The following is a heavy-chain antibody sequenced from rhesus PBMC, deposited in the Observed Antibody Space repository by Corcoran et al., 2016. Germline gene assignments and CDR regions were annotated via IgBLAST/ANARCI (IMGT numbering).Heavy chain of an antibody. J-gene: IGHJ4*01. CDR2: ISNIGTTG. V-gene: IGHV3-183*02. CDR3: SRDDYRSS. Sequence: DVQLVESGGGLVQPGGSLRFAWEASGFTFRDYAMHWVRQAQGKGLEWVSTISNIGTTGDYADSVKGRFTVSRDNAKNSLSLQMNSLRAEDTAVYYCSRDDYRSSWGQGVLITVSS. CDR1: GFTFRDYA. D-gene: IGHD4-29*01.